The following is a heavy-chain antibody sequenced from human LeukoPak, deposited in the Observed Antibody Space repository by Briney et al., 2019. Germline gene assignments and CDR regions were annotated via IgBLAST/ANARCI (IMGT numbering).Heavy chain of an antibody. D-gene: IGHD3-10*01. CDR2: ISAYNGNT. V-gene: IGHV1-18*01. CDR1: GYTFTSYG. CDR3: ARDSSELLWFGDAFDI. Sequence: ASVKVSCKASGYTFTSYGISWVRQAPGQGLEWMGWISAYNGNTNYAQKLQGRVTMTTDTSTSTAYMELRSLRSDDPAVYYCARDSSELLWFGDAFDIWGQGTMVTVSS. J-gene: IGHJ3*02.